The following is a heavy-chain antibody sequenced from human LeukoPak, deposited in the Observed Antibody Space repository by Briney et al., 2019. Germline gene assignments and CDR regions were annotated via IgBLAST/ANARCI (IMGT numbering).Heavy chain of an antibody. CDR3: AKDIRITMIVVVITDDAFDI. CDR1: GFTFSSYS. CDR2: ISSSSSTI. Sequence: SGGSLRLSCAASGFTFSSYSMNWVRQAPGKGLEWVSYISSSSSTIYYADSVKGRFTISRDNAKNSLYLQMNSLRAEDTAVYYCAKDIRITMIVVVITDDAFDIWGQGTMVTVSS. D-gene: IGHD3-22*01. J-gene: IGHJ3*02. V-gene: IGHV3-48*01.